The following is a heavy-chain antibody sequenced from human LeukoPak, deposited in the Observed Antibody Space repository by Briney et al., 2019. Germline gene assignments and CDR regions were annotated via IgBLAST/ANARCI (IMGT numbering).Heavy chain of an antibody. D-gene: IGHD3-22*01. CDR2: ISAYNGNT. CDR3: AREGGDYYDSSGYYY. V-gene: IGHV1-18*01. Sequence: ASVKVSCKASGYTFTSYGISWVRQAPGQGLEWMGWISAYNGNTNYAQKLQGRVTMTTDTSTSTAYTELRSLRSDDTAVYYCAREGGDYYDSSGYYYWGQGTLVTVSS. J-gene: IGHJ4*02. CDR1: GYTFTSYG.